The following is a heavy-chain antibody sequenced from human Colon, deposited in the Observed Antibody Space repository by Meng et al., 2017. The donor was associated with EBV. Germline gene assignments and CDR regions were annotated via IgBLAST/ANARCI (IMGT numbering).Heavy chain of an antibody. J-gene: IGHJ4*02. D-gene: IGHD1-26*01. CDR1: GGSFSGYH. CDR2: ITHRGST. CDR3: ASSHSSKVGARRLDY. V-gene: IGHV4-34*01. Sequence: QGQLQQWGAGLLNPSETLSLTCAVYGGSFSGYHWTWIRQPPGKGLEWIGEITHRGSTNYNPFLKSRVTISVDTSKKQFSLKLTSVTAADTAVYYCASSHSSKVGARRLDYWGQGTLVTVSS.